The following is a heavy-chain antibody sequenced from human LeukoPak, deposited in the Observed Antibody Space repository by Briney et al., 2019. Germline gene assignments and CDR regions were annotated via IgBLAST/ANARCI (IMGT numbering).Heavy chain of an antibody. CDR1: GFTFSSYA. J-gene: IGHJ4*02. Sequence: PGGSLRLSCAASGFTFSSYAIHWVRQAPGKGLEWVAVISYDGRNKNYADSVKGRFTISRDNSKNTLYLQMNSLRTEDTAVYYCAKDSALYSYGSYYFDYWGQGTLVTVSS. D-gene: IGHD5-18*01. CDR2: ISYDGRNK. V-gene: IGHV3-30*04. CDR3: AKDSALYSYGSYYFDY.